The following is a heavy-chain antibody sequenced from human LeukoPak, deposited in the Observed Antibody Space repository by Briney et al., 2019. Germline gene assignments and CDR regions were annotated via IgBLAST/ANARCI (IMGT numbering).Heavy chain of an antibody. D-gene: IGHD6-13*01. CDR1: GFTFSDYY. Sequence: GGSLRLTCAASGFTFSDYYMSWIRQAPGKGLEWVSYISSSSSYINYADSVKGRFTISRDNAKNSLYLQMNSLRAEDTAVYYCAREHSSSWFQPWGQGTLVTVSS. CDR2: ISSSSSYI. J-gene: IGHJ5*02. V-gene: IGHV3-11*05. CDR3: AREHSSSWFQP.